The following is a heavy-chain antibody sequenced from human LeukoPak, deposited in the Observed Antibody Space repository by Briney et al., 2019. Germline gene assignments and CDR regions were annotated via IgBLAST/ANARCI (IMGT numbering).Heavy chain of an antibody. CDR2: INQGGSVT. V-gene: IGHV3-7*01. Sequence: GGSLRLSCAPSGFTGSSAWMTWVRQAPGKGLEWLGNINQGGSVTNYVDSVKGRFSISRDNAKNTMYLQMSSLRVEDTAVYYCARDHHSGALDYWGQGTLVTVSS. D-gene: IGHD1-26*01. J-gene: IGHJ4*02. CDR3: ARDHHSGALDY. CDR1: GFTGSSAW.